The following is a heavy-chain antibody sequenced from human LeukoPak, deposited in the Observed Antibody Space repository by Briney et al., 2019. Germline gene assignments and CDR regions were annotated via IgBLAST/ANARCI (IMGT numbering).Heavy chain of an antibody. CDR1: GFTFSSYA. D-gene: IGHD3-22*01. J-gene: IGHJ4*02. V-gene: IGHV3-23*01. CDR3: AKGSYYDSSGSFYFDY. CDR2: ISGSGDNT. Sequence: GGSLRLSCAASGFTFSSYAMSWVRQAPGKGLEWVSGISGSGDNTYYADSVKGRFTISGDNSKNTLYVQVNSPGTEDTAAYYCAKGSYYDSSGSFYFDYWGQGTLVTVSS.